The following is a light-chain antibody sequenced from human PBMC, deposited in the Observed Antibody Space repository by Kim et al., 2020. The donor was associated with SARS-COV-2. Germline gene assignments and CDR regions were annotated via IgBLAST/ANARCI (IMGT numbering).Light chain of an antibody. Sequence: ELVLTQSPGTLSLSPGERATLSCRASQSVSSSFLAWYQHKPGQGPRLLIFGASNRATGIPDRFSGNGSGTDFSLTISRLEPEDFAVYYCQRYGSSPPWTFGQGTKVDIK. J-gene: IGKJ1*01. CDR1: QSVSSSF. CDR2: GAS. CDR3: QRYGSSPPWT. V-gene: IGKV3-20*01.